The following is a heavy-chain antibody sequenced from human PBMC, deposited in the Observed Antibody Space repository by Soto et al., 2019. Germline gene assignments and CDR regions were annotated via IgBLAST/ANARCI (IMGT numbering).Heavy chain of an antibody. CDR1: GYTFKNYG. J-gene: IGHJ4*02. Sequence: QDHLVQSGAEVKKPGASAKVSCKASGYTFKNYGINWVRQAPGRGLEWVAWISAYNGDTSYAQHLQGRGTVTTETFTSTAYMELRSLRPDDTAVYFCVLGGLETGYYRDMDYWGQGTLVSVSS. CDR3: VLGGLETGYYRDMDY. D-gene: IGHD3-9*01. V-gene: IGHV1-18*04. CDR2: ISAYNGDT.